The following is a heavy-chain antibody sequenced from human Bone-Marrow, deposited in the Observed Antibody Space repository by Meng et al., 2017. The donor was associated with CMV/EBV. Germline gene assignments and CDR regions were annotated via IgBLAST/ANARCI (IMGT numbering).Heavy chain of an antibody. J-gene: IGHJ5*02. CDR2: IIPILGIA. V-gene: IGHV1-69*02. D-gene: IGHD4-11*01. CDR3: ARRSYSVNWFDP. Sequence: SVKVSCKGSGYSFTSYWIGWVRQAPGQGLEWMGRIIPILGIANYAQKFQGRVTITADESTSTAYMELSSLRSEDTAVYYCARRSYSVNWFDPWGQGTLVTVSS. CDR1: GYSFTSYW.